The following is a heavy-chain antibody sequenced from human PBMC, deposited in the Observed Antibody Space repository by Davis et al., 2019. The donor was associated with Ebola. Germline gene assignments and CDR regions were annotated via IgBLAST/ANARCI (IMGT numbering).Heavy chain of an antibody. CDR2: ISGSGGIG. CDR3: AKAGHCGNYCSSDS. CDR1: GFNFNNYA. D-gene: IGHD1-26*01. V-gene: IGHV3-23*01. J-gene: IGHJ4*02. Sequence: GGSLRLSCAASGFNFNNYAMSWFLPSPVKGLAWVAGISGSGGIGNDADSVKGRFTISRDNSKNTLERQMNSLRAEDTAVYYCAKAGHCGNYCSSDSWGQGTLVTVSS.